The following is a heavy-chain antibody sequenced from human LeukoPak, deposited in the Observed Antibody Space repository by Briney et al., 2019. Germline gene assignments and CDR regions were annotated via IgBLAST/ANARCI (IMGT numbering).Heavy chain of an antibody. J-gene: IGHJ3*02. V-gene: IGHV1-18*01. CDR2: ISAYNGNT. CDR3: AVSGDCSGGSCHEGAFDI. D-gene: IGHD2-15*01. CDR1: GYTFTSYG. Sequence: ASVKVSCKASGYTFTSYGISWVRQAAGQGLEWMGWISAYNGNTNYAQKLQGRVTMTTDTSTSTAYMELRSLRSDDTAVYYCAVSGDCSGGSCHEGAFDIWGQGTMVTVSS.